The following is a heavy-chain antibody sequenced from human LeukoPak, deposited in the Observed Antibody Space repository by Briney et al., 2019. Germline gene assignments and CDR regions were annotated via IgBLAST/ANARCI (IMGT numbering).Heavy chain of an antibody. CDR1: GFTSSA. CDR2: ISFDGAYR. Sequence: GGSLRLSCAASGFTSSAIHWVRQSPGKGLEWLAIISFDGAYRYYADSVKGRFTISRDISKNTFYLQMSSLTADDAALYYCAKDQQGGAGSGRFDYWGQGTLVTVSS. V-gene: IGHV3-30*04. J-gene: IGHJ4*02. CDR3: AKDQQGGAGSGRFDY. D-gene: IGHD3-10*01.